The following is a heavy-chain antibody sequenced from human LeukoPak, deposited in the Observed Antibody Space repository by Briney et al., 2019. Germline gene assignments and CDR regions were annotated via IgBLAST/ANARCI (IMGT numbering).Heavy chain of an antibody. Sequence: SETLSLTCTVSGGSISSYYWSRIRQPPGKGLEWIGYIYYSGSTNYNPSLKSRVTISVDTSKNQFSLKLSSVTAADTAVYYCARLYDFWSGTDYWGQGTLVTVSS. CDR3: ARLYDFWSGTDY. CDR1: GGSISSYY. V-gene: IGHV4-59*01. J-gene: IGHJ4*02. D-gene: IGHD3-3*01. CDR2: IYYSGST.